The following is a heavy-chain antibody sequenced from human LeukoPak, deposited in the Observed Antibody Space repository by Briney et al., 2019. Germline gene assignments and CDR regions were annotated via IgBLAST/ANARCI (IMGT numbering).Heavy chain of an antibody. V-gene: IGHV4-59*01. CDR1: GGSISSYY. CDR3: ASHYYDSSGYSPFDY. CDR2: IYYSGST. Sequence: KPSETLSLTCTVPGGSISSYYWSWIRQPPGKGLEWIGYIYYSGSTNYNPSLKSRVTMSVDTSKNQFSLKLSSVTAADTAVYYCASHYYDSSGYSPFDYWGQGTLVTVSS. J-gene: IGHJ4*02. D-gene: IGHD3-22*01.